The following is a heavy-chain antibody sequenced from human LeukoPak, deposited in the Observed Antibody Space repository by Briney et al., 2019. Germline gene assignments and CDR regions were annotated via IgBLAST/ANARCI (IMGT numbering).Heavy chain of an antibody. D-gene: IGHD2-2*01. V-gene: IGHV4-59*12. CDR3: ARELGYCSSTSCYCWFDP. CDR2: IYYSGST. CDR1: GGSISNYY. Sequence: PSETLSLTCSVSGGSISNYYWSWIRQPPGKGLEWIGYIYYSGSTNYNPSLKSRVTISVDTSKNQFSLKLSSVTAADTAVYYCARELGYCSSTSCYCWFDPWGQGTLVTVSS. J-gene: IGHJ5*02.